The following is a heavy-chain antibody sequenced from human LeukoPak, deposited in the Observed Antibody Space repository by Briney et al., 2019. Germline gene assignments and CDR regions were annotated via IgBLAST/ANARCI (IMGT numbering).Heavy chain of an antibody. CDR3: ARDQGCSSTSCHSLFFHY. CDR2: IWYDGSNK. V-gene: IGHV3-33*01. D-gene: IGHD2-2*01. CDR1: GFTFSSYG. J-gene: IGHJ4*02. Sequence: QPGRSLRLSCAASGFTFSSYGMHWVRQAPGKGLEWVAVIWYDGSNKYYADSVKGRFTISRDNSKNTPYLQMNSLRAEDTAVYYCARDQGCSSTSCHSLFFHYWGQGIPVTVSS.